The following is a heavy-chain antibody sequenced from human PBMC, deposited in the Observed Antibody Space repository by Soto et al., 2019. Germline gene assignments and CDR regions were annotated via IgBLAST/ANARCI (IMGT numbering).Heavy chain of an antibody. CDR2: IWYDGSNK. D-gene: IGHD2-2*01. J-gene: IGHJ3*02. CDR3: ASVSLGYCSSTSCYDAFDI. CDR1: GFTFSSYG. Sequence: GGSLRLSCAASGFTFSSYGMHWVRQAPGKGLEWVAVIWYDGSNKYYADSVKGRFTISRDNSKNTLYLQMNSLRAEDTAVYYCASVSLGYCSSTSCYDAFDIWGQGTMVTVSS. V-gene: IGHV3-33*08.